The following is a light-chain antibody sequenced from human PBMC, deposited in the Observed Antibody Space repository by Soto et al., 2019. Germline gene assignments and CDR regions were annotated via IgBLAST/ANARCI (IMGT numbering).Light chain of an antibody. CDR3: CSYAGSSTLYA. CDR1: SCDVGSYNL. CDR2: EVS. V-gene: IGLV2-23*02. Sequence: QSALTQPASVSGAPGQSITISCTGTSCDVGSYNLVSWCQQHPGKAPKLMIYEVSKLPSGVSNRFSGSKSGNTASLTISGLQAEDEADYYCCSYAGSSTLYAFGTGTKVTVL. J-gene: IGLJ1*01.